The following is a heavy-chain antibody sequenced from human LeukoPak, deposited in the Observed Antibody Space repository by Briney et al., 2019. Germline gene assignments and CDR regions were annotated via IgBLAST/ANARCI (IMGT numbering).Heavy chain of an antibody. D-gene: IGHD3-16*02. CDR3: ARAMITFGGVIVHPFDP. J-gene: IGHJ5*02. CDR2: IIPIFGTA. Sequence: GASVKVSCKASGGTFSSYAISWVRQAPGQGLEWMGGIIPIFGTANYAQKFQGRVTITADESTSTAYMELSSLRSEDTAVYYCARAMITFGGVIVHPFDPWGQGTLVTVSS. V-gene: IGHV1-69*13. CDR1: GGTFSSYA.